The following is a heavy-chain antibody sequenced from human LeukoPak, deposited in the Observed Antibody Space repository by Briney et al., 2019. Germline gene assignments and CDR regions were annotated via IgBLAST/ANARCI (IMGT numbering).Heavy chain of an antibody. D-gene: IGHD3-3*01. V-gene: IGHV4-34*01. Sequence: SETLSLTCAVYGGSFSGYYWSWIRQPPGKGLEWIGEINHSGSTNYNPSLKSRVTISVDTSKNQFSLKLSSVTAADTAVYYCASQDYDFWSGSINWFDPWGQGTLVTVSS. CDR3: ASQDYDFWSGSINWFDP. CDR2: INHSGST. CDR1: GGSFSGYY. J-gene: IGHJ5*02.